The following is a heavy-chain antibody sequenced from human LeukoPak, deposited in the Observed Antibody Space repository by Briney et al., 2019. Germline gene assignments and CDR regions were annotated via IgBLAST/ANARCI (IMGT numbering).Heavy chain of an antibody. CDR3: ARDSGFISIYP. CDR2: INPNSGDT. CDR1: GYTFSNYG. D-gene: IGHD3-3*02. V-gene: IGHV1-2*02. Sequence: GASVKVSCKASGYTFSNYGISWVRQAPGQGLEWMGWINPNSGDTKYAQKFQGRVTMTRDTSISTAYLDLSRLNFDDTAMYYCARDSGFISIYPWGQGTLVTVSS. J-gene: IGHJ5*02.